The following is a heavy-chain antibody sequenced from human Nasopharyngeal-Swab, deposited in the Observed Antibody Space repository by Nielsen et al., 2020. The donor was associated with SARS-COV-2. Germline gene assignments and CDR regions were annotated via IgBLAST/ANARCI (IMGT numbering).Heavy chain of an antibody. V-gene: IGHV3-15*01. CDR2: IKSKTDGGTT. CDR3: TTSWEGYYDSSGYYIRGAFDY. D-gene: IGHD3-22*01. J-gene: IGHJ4*02. Sequence: VRQAPGKGLEWVGRIKSKTDGGTTDYAAPVKGRFTISRDDSKNTLHLQMNSLKTEDTAVYYCTTSWEGYYDSSGYYIRGAFDYWGQGTLVTVSS.